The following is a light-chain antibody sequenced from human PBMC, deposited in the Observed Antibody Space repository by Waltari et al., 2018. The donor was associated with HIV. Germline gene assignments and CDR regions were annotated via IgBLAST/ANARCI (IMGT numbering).Light chain of an antibody. CDR1: SSAVGSYNL. Sequence: QSALTQPASVSGSPGQSITISCPGTSSAVGSYNLVSWYQQHPGKAPKLMIYEVSKRPSGVSNRFSGSKSGNTASLTISGLQAEDEADYYCCSYAGSSTFVVFGGGTKLTVL. CDR3: CSYAGSSTFVV. V-gene: IGLV2-23*02. CDR2: EVS. J-gene: IGLJ2*01.